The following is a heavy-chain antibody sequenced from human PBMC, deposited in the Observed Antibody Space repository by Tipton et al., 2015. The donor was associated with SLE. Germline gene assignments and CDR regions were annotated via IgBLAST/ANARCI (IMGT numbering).Heavy chain of an antibody. D-gene: IGHD3-16*01. J-gene: IGHJ2*01. CDR3: ARHGGSATRGYFDL. CDR2: IYYSGST. Sequence: TLSLTCTVSGDSISNSDYYWSWIRQPPGKGLEWIGSIYYSGSTYYNLSLKGRVTMSVDTSKNQFSLKLSSVTASDTSVYYCARHGGSATRGYFDLWGRGILVTVSS. CDR1: GDSISNSDYY. V-gene: IGHV4-39*01.